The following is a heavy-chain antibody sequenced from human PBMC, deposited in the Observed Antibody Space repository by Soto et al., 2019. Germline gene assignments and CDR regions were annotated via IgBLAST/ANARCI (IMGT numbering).Heavy chain of an antibody. V-gene: IGHV1-18*01. D-gene: IGHD3-10*01. CDR1: GCTFTSYG. CDR3: ARDVPRKYYYGSGSYYQSLKDYFDY. Sequence: GASVKVSCKASGCTFTSYGISWVRQAPGQGLEWMGWISAYNGNTNYAQKLQGRVTMTTDTSTSTAYMELRSLRSDDTAVYYCARDVPRKYYYGSGSYYQSLKDYFDYWGQGTLVTVSS. CDR2: ISAYNGNT. J-gene: IGHJ4*02.